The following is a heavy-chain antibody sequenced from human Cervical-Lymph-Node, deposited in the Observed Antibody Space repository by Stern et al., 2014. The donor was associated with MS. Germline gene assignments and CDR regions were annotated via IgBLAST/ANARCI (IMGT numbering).Heavy chain of an antibody. V-gene: IGHV3-23*04. J-gene: IGHJ4*02. CDR3: ASRIAAAGTGY. CDR1: GFTFSSYA. CDR2: ISGSGGST. Sequence: EVQLEESGGGLVQPGGSLRLSCAASGFTFSSYAMSCVRQAPGKGLEWVSAISGSGGSTYYADSVKGRFTISRDNSKNTLYLQMNSLRAEDTAVYYCASRIAAAGTGYWGQGTLVTVSS. D-gene: IGHD6-13*01.